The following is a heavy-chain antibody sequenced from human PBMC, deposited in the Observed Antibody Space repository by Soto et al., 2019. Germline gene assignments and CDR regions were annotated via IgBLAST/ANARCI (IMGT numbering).Heavy chain of an antibody. CDR3: ATSRGHALEWSFDY. J-gene: IGHJ4*02. Sequence: TLSLTCTVSGGSISSGDYYWSWIRQPPGKGLEWIGYIYYSGSTYYNPSLKSRVTISVDTSKNQFSLKLSSVTAADTAVYYCATSRGHALEWSFDYWGQGTLVTVSS. V-gene: IGHV4-30-4*01. CDR2: IYYSGST. D-gene: IGHD3-3*01. CDR1: GGSISSGDYY.